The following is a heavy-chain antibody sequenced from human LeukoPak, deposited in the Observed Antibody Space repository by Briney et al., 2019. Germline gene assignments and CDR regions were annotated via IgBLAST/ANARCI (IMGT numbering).Heavy chain of an antibody. V-gene: IGHV4-34*01. CDR3: ARGLTYYDYVWGSYRYFWFDP. CDR2: INHSGST. D-gene: IGHD3-16*02. CDR1: GGSFSGYY. Sequence: SETLSLTCAVYGGSFSGYYWSWIRQPPGKGLEWIGEINHSGSTNYNPSLKNRVTISVDTSKNQFSLKLSSVTAADTAVYYCARGLTYYDYVWGSYRYFWFDPWGQGTLVTVSS. J-gene: IGHJ5*02.